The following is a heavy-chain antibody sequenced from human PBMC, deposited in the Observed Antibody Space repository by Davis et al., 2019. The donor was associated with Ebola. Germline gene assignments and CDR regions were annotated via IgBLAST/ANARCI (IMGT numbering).Heavy chain of an antibody. CDR2: LSYDGSNK. CDR1: GFTFSSYG. V-gene: IGHV3-30*03. J-gene: IGHJ3*02. CDR3: ARGDGRYGSGNGAFDI. Sequence: GESLKISCAASGFTFSSYGMHWVRQAPGKGLEWVAVLSYDGSNKYYADSVKGRFTISRDNSKSTLYLQMNILRVEDTALYFCARGDGRYGSGNGAFDIWGQGTMVTVSS. D-gene: IGHD3-10*01.